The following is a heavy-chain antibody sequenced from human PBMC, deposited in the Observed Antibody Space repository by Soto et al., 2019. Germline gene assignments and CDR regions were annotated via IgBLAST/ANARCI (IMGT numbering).Heavy chain of an antibody. Sequence: QITLKETGPTMVKPTQTLTLTCTFSGFSLSTSGEGVGWIRQPPGTALELIARIYWNDDKRHSPSLKSRLAITKATSKNQVVLTMTNMDPVDTATYYCAHRQRPDCTSTSCNNWFASWCQGTLVIVSS. J-gene: IGHJ5*01. V-gene: IGHV2-5*01. CDR3: AHRQRPDCTSTSCNNWFAS. CDR2: IYWNDDK. D-gene: IGHD2-2*01. CDR1: GFSLSTSGEG.